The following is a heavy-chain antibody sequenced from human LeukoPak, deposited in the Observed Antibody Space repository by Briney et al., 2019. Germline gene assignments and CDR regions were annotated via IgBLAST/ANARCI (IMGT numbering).Heavy chain of an antibody. CDR2: INHSGST. Sequence: SETLSLTCAVSGGSFSGYYWSWIRQPPGKGLEWIGEINHSGSTNYNPSLKSRVTISVDTSKNQFSLKLSSVTAADTAVYYGARANIAVAGTDFGYWGQGSPGTVSS. V-gene: IGHV4-34*01. CDR3: ARANIAVAGTDFGY. J-gene: IGHJ4*02. D-gene: IGHD6-19*01. CDR1: GGSFSGYY.